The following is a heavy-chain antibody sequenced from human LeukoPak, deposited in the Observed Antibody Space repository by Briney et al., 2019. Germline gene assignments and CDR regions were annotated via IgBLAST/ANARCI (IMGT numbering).Heavy chain of an antibody. V-gene: IGHV1-2*02. CDR1: GYTFTGYY. J-gene: IGHJ4*02. CDR3: ARGLDYGDD. Sequence: GASVKVSCKASGYTFTGYYMHWVRQAPGQGLEWMGWINPNSGGTNYAQKFQGRVTMTRDTSTGTDYMELSSLRSEDTAVYYCARGLDYGDDWGQGTLVTVSS. CDR2: INPNSGGT.